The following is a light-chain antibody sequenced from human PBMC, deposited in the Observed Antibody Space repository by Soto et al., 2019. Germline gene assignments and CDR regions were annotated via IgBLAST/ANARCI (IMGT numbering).Light chain of an antibody. V-gene: IGKV3-20*01. CDR2: AAS. CDR3: QHYVSSPLT. Sequence: DIVLTQSPDTLSLSPGESATLSCRASQILSGTYLAWYQQKHGQSPRLLIYAASTRATGVPDRFSGSGSGTDFTLTISRLEAEDFAVYYCQHYVSSPLTFGGGTKVEIK. CDR1: QILSGTY. J-gene: IGKJ4*01.